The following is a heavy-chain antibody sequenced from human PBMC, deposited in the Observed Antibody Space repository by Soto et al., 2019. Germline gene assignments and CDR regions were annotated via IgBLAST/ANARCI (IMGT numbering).Heavy chain of an antibody. V-gene: IGHV1-46*01. CDR2: INPSGGST. D-gene: IGHD3-10*01. Sequence: GASVKVSCKASGYTFIIYYMHCVLQSPLQWLEWMGIINPSGGSTSYAQKFQGRVTMTRDTSTSTVYMELSSLRSEDTAVYYCARDEGFGDLLYYGMDDWGQGTTVTVSS. CDR1: GYTFIIYY. CDR3: ARDEGFGDLLYYGMDD. J-gene: IGHJ6*02.